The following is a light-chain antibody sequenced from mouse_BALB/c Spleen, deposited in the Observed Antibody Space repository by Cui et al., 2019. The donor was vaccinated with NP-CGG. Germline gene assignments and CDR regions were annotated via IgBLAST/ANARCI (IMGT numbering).Light chain of an antibody. V-gene: IGLV1*01. Sequence: QAVLTQESGQTTSPGETVTLTCRSSTGAVTTSNYANWVQEKPDHLFTGLIGGTNNRAPGVPPRFSGSLIGDKAALTITGAQTEDETIYFCALWYSNHWVFGGGTKLTVL. J-gene: IGLJ1*01. CDR1: TGAVTTSNY. CDR3: ALWYSNHWV. CDR2: GTN.